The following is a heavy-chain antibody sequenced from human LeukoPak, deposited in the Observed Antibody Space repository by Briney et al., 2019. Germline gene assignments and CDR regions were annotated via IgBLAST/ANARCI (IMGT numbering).Heavy chain of an antibody. CDR3: ARYYYFETHTDS. V-gene: IGHV4-31*03. J-gene: IGHJ4*02. D-gene: IGHD3-3*01. Sequence: ASETLSLTCTVSGGSISTDGYYWTWIRQHPGKGLEWIGYIYATGTTFYNPSLKSRIIMSVDPSENQFSLRLSSVTAADTAVYYCARYYYFETHTDSWGQGTLVTVSS. CDR2: IYATGTT. CDR1: GGSISTDGYY.